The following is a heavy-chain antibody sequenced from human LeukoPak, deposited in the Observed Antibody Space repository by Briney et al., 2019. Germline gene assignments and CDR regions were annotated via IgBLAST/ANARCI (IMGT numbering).Heavy chain of an antibody. D-gene: IGHD3-9*01. V-gene: IGHV4-34*01. CDR2: MNPSGST. CDR1: GGSFSGYY. J-gene: IGHJ4*02. CDR3: ARSLYDILTGYPPVGY. Sequence: SETLSLTCAVYGGSFSGYYWTWIRQTPEKGLEWIGEMNPSGSTSYNPSLKSRVTISVDTSKNQFSLKLSSVTAADTAVYYCARSLYDILTGYPPVGYWGQGTLVTVSS.